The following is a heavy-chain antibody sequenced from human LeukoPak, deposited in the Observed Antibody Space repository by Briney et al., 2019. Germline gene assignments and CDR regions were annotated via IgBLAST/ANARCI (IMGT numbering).Heavy chain of an antibody. J-gene: IGHJ5*02. CDR2: INHSGST. CDR1: GGSFSGYY. V-gene: IGHV4-34*01. CDR3: ARGYEPKGSFDP. D-gene: IGHD5-12*01. Sequence: SSETLSLTRAVYGGSFSGYYWSWIRQPPGKGLEWIGEINHSGSTNYNPSLKSRVTISVDTSKNQFSLKLSSVTAADTAVYYCARGYEPKGSFDPWGQGTLVTVSS.